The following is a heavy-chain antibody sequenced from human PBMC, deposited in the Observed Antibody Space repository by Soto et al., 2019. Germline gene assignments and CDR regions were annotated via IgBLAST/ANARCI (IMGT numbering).Heavy chain of an antibody. CDR1: GFTFNTLG. J-gene: IGHJ4*02. D-gene: IGHD2-2*01. Sequence: QEQLVESGGGVVLPGRSVRLSCAASGFTFNTLGMHWVRQAPGKGLEWVAVISYDGSDKYYSDSVRGRFTISRDNSMNTLYLQMYSLRTEDTAVYYCAKSPNFYCSSYHCYKYYFDYWGQGTLVTVSS. V-gene: IGHV3-30*18. CDR3: AKSPNFYCSSYHCYKYYFDY. CDR2: ISYDGSDK.